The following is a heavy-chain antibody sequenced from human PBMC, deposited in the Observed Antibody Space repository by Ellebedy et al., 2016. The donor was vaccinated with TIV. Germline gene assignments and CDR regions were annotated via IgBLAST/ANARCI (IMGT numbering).Heavy chain of an antibody. Sequence: AASVKVSCKVSGYSLTHLSIHWVRQAPGKGLEWMGGFDRENGETLYAQRFQGRVTMTEDTSADTGYMELSSLRSEDTAVYYCATDITVYYDSSGFHARDYWGQGTLVTVSS. V-gene: IGHV1-24*01. CDR2: FDRENGET. J-gene: IGHJ4*02. D-gene: IGHD3-22*01. CDR3: ATDITVYYDSSGFHARDY. CDR1: GYSLTHLS.